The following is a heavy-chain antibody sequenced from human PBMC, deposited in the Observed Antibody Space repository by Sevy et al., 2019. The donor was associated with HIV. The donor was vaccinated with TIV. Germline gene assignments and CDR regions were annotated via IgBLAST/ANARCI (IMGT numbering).Heavy chain of an antibody. CDR3: ARLRWDVVDAPGATPGCYFDS. J-gene: IGHJ4*02. D-gene: IGHD2-2*02. CDR1: GDSINNYY. Sequence: TLSLTCSVSGDSINNYYWSWIRQPPGKGLEWIGYTSYSGTTNYSPSLKSRVDISVDTSMHHFSLKINSVTAADTAVYYGARLRWDVVDAPGATPGCYFDSWGQGILVTVSS. V-gene: IGHV4-59*12. CDR2: TSYSGTT.